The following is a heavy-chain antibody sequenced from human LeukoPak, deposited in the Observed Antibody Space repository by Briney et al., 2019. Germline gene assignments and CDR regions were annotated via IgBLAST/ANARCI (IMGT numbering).Heavy chain of an antibody. Sequence: AGGSLRLSCAASGFTFSSYAMSWVRQAPGKGLEWVSAISGSGGSTYYADSVKGRFTISRDNSKNTLYLQMNSLRAEDTAVYYCAKRLELDYGGNLYSDYWGQGTLVTVSS. CDR1: GFTFSSYA. CDR3: AKRLELDYGGNLYSDY. J-gene: IGHJ4*02. D-gene: IGHD4-23*01. V-gene: IGHV3-23*01. CDR2: ISGSGGST.